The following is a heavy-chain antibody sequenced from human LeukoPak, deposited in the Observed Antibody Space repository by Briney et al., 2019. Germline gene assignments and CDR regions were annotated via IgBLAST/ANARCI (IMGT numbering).Heavy chain of an antibody. CDR1: GFTFSSYG. Sequence: GRSPRLSCAASGFTFSSYGMHWVRQAPGKGLEWVAVISYDGSNKYYADSVKGRFTISRDNSKNTLYLQMNSLRAEDTAVYYCAKGKVAYGDYSNYGMDVWGQGTTVTVSS. D-gene: IGHD4-17*01. CDR3: AKGKVAYGDYSNYGMDV. V-gene: IGHV3-30*18. J-gene: IGHJ6*02. CDR2: ISYDGSNK.